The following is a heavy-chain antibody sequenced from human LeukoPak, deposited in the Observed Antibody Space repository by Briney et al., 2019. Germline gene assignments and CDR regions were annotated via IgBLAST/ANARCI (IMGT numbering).Heavy chain of an antibody. CDR3: ARRGSNLNFDY. J-gene: IGHJ4*02. V-gene: IGHV4-4*02. CDR2: MHYSGNT. Sequence: SGTLSLTCVVSGGSISSSNWWSWVRQPPGKGLEWIGSMHYSGNTYYNPSLKSRVTISVDTSKNQFSLKLSSVTAADTAVYYCARRGSNLNFDYWGQGTLVTVSS. D-gene: IGHD1-26*01. CDR1: GGSISSSNW.